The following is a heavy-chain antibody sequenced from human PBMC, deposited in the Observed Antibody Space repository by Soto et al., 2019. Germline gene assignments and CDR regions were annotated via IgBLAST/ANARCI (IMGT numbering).Heavy chain of an antibody. J-gene: IGHJ4*02. Sequence: SETLSLTCTVSGGSISSYYWSWIRQPPGKGLEWIGYIYYSGSTNYNPSLKSRVTISVDTSKNQFSLKLSSVTAADTAVYYCARLAYSSSWFDYWGKGTLVTVSS. V-gene: IGHV4-59*08. CDR1: GGSISSYY. CDR2: IYYSGST. D-gene: IGHD6-13*01. CDR3: ARLAYSSSWFDY.